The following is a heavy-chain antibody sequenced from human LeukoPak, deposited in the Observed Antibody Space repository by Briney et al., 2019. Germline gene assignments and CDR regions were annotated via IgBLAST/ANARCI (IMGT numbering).Heavy chain of an antibody. V-gene: IGHV3-7*05. CDR3: ARDATPPGLIFDS. J-gene: IGHJ4*02. CDR1: GFTFSSFW. D-gene: IGHD1-14*01. CDR2: INQDGSEK. Sequence: PGGSLGLSCEASGFTFSSFWMNWVRQAPGKGLEWVASINQDGSEKTYVDSVKGRFTISRDNAKNSLFLQMNSLRAEDTAVYFCARDATPPGLIFDSWGQGTLVTVSS.